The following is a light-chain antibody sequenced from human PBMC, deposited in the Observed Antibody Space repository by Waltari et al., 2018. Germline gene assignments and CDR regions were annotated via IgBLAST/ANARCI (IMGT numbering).Light chain of an antibody. CDR1: QSIGRY. J-gene: IGKJ1*01. Sequence: EIVLTQSPDTLSLSPGGRATLSCRASQSIGRYLVWYQQKPGQAPRLLIYGASTRASGIPDRFSGSGSGTDFSLTISRLEPEDFAVYHCQKHDRLPATFGQGTKVEIK. CDR3: QKHDRLPAT. CDR2: GAS. V-gene: IGKV3-20*01.